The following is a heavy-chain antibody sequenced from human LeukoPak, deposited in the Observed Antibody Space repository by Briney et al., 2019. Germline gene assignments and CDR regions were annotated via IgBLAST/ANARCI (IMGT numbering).Heavy chain of an antibody. Sequence: GSLRLSCAASGFTFSSYAMTWVRQAPGKGLEWVSIITGSGGSTSYADSVKGRFTISRDNSKNTLYLQMNSLRAEDTALYYCAKPYSGTILTGWFDPWGQGTLVTVSS. CDR3: AKPYSGTILTGWFDP. CDR2: ITGSGGST. CDR1: GFTFSSYA. V-gene: IGHV3-23*01. D-gene: IGHD3-9*01. J-gene: IGHJ5*02.